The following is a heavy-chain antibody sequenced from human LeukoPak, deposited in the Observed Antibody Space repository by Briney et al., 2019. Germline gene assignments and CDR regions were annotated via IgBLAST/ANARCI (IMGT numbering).Heavy chain of an antibody. CDR3: AREYPKGGSYRFDP. Sequence: PSETLSLTCTVSGDSITSSAFSWGWIRQAPGKGLEWIGNIFHGGNTHYNPSLKSRVTISIDTPKNQFSLKLSSVTAADTAVYYCAREYPKGGSYRFDPWGQGTLVTVSS. J-gene: IGHJ5*02. CDR2: IFHGGNT. D-gene: IGHD1-26*01. CDR1: GDSITSSAFS. V-gene: IGHV4-39*07.